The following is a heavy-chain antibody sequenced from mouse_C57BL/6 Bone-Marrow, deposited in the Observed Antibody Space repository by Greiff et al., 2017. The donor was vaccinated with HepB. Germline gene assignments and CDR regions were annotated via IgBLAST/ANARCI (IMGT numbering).Heavy chain of an antibody. V-gene: IGHV1-72*01. D-gene: IGHD1-1*01. CDR3: ARKDYSYLYWYFDV. CDR1: GYTFTSYW. CDR2: IDPNSGGT. J-gene: IGHJ1*03. Sequence: VKLQQPGAELVKPGASVKLSCKASGYTFTSYWMHWVKQRPGRGLEWIGRIDPNSGGTKYNEKFKSKATLTVDKPSSTAYMQLSSLTSEDSAVYYCARKDYSYLYWYFDVWGTGTTVTVSS.